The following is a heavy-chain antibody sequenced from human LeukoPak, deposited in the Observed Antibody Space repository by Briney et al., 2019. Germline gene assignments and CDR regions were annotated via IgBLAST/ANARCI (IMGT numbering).Heavy chain of an antibody. CDR1: GGTFSSYA. Sequence: GSSVKVSCKASGGTFSSYAISWVRQAPGQGLEWMGRIIPIFGTANYAQKFQGRVTITTDESTSTAYMELSSPRSEDTAVYYCASGPMVRGVVRYHYYMDVWGKGTTVTVSS. CDR3: ASGPMVRGVVRYHYYMDV. J-gene: IGHJ6*03. V-gene: IGHV1-69*05. D-gene: IGHD3-10*01. CDR2: IIPIFGTA.